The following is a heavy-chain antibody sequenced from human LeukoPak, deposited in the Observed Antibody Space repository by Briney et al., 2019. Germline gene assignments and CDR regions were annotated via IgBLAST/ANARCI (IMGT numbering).Heavy chain of an antibody. Sequence: PSETLSLTCTVSGGSVSSGSYSWTWIRQPPGKGLEWIGYVYYSGSTNYNPSLKSRLTISVDTSKNQFSLKLRSVTAADTAVYYCARGYYYDHNWLDPWGQGALVTVSS. J-gene: IGHJ5*02. D-gene: IGHD3-22*01. CDR3: ARGYYYDHNWLDP. CDR1: GGSVSSGSYS. CDR2: VYYSGST. V-gene: IGHV4-61*01.